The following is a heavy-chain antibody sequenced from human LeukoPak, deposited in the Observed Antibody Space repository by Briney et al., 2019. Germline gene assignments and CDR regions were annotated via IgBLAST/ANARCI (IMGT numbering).Heavy chain of an antibody. CDR2: INTDGAVT. D-gene: IGHD6-19*01. J-gene: IGHJ4*02. CDR3: ATKQWLAPPPDS. Sequence: PGGSLRLSCAASGFTFSKYWMRWVRQAPGKGLESVSRINTDGAVTTYADSVKGRFTVSRDNADNTMFLQMNSVRAEDTAVYYCATKQWLAPPPDSWGQGTPVTVSS. CDR1: GFTFSKYW. V-gene: IGHV3-74*01.